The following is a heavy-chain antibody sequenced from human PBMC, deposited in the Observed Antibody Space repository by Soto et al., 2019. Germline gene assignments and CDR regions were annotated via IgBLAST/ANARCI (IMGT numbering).Heavy chain of an antibody. Sequence: QVHLVQSGAEVRKPGASVKVSCKASGYTFSSYAMHWVRQAPGQRLEWMGWINAGYGNTKSSQKFQDRVTISRDTSASTAYMERTSLRSEYTAVYYCARDTGDGTFDFWGQGTLFTVSS. CDR2: INAGYGNT. CDR1: GYTFSSYA. V-gene: IGHV1-3*01. CDR3: ARDTGDGTFDF. D-gene: IGHD7-27*01. J-gene: IGHJ4*02.